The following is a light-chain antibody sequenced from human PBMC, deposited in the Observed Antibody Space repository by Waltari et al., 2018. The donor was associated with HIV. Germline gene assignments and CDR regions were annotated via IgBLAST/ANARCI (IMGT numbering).Light chain of an antibody. V-gene: IGLV2-18*02. CDR3: SSYTTSSTWV. J-gene: IGLJ3*02. Sequence: QSTLTQPPSVSGSLGLSVTIPCSGTSRDIGSYIRFSWYQQPPGTAPKLIIYEVTNRPSGVAVRFSGSKSGNTASLTISGLQAEDEADYYCSSYTTSSTWVFGGGTQLTVL. CDR2: EVT. CDR1: SRDIGSYIR.